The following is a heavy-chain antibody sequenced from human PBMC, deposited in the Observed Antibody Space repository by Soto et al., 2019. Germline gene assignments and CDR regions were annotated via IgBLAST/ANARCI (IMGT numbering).Heavy chain of an antibody. CDR3: ARDARYFDWLLFSRYYYYMDV. J-gene: IGHJ6*03. D-gene: IGHD3-9*01. CDR1: GYTFASYD. V-gene: IGHV1-8*01. CDR2: MNPNSGNT. Sequence: ASVKVSCKASGYTFASYDINWVRQATGQGLEWMGWMNPNSGNTGYAQKFQGRVTMTRNTSISTAYMELSSLRSEDTAVYYCARDARYFDWLLFSRYYYYMDVWGKGTTVTVSS.